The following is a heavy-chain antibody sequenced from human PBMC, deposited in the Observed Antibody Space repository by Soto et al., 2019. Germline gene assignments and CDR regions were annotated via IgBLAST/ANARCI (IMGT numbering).Heavy chain of an antibody. Sequence: PGGSLRLSCAASGFTLSDYAMTWVRQAPGKGLEWVSDISGSGGSTYYADSVKGRFTISRDNSKNTLYLQMNSLRAEDTAVYYCAKPSGYCSGGSCYTDLDGQEIWFDPWGQGTLVTVSS. D-gene: IGHD2-15*01. CDR1: GFTLSDYA. CDR2: ISGSGGST. V-gene: IGHV3-23*01. J-gene: IGHJ5*02. CDR3: AKPSGYCSGGSCYTDLDGQEIWFDP.